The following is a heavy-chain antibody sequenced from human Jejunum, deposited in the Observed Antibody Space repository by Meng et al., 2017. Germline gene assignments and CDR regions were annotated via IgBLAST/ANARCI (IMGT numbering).Heavy chain of an antibody. CDR2: TYYRSKYYN. Sequence: HVQLQQARPGLVKPSQTHPLPCAIPGDRFSSNSAAWNWIRQSPSRGLEWLGRTYYRSKYYNDYALSVKSRITINPDTSKNQFSLQLNSVTPEDTAIYYCARDWGDVRGGFDFWGQGTLVTVSS. CDR3: ARDWGDVRGGFDF. CDR1: GDRFSSNSAA. D-gene: IGHD3-10*02. J-gene: IGHJ4*02. V-gene: IGHV6-1*01.